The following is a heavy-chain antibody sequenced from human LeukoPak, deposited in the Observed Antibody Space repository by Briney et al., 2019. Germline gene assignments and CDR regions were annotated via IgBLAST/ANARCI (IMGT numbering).Heavy chain of an antibody. D-gene: IGHD6-13*01. CDR1: GGSISSYY. J-gene: IGHJ4*02. Sequence: PSETLSLTCTVSGGSISSYYWSWIRQLAGKGLEWIGRIYTSGSTNYNPSLKSRVTMSVDASKNQFSLKLSSVTAADTAVYYCARDSRVLAVIDYWGQGTLVTVSS. V-gene: IGHV4-4*07. CDR3: ARDSRVLAVIDY. CDR2: IYTSGST.